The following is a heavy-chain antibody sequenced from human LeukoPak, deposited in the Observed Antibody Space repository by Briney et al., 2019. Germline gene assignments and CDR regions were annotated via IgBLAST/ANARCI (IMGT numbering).Heavy chain of an antibody. CDR2: INPNSGGT. CDR1: GYTFTGYY. V-gene: IGHV1-2*02. Sequence: GASVKVSCKASGYTFTGYYMHWVRQAPGQGLEWMGWINPNSGGTNYAQIFQGRVTMTRDTSISTAYMELSRPRSDDTAVYYCAREAELGTFDYWGQGTLVTVSS. J-gene: IGHJ4*02. D-gene: IGHD3-16*01. CDR3: AREAELGTFDY.